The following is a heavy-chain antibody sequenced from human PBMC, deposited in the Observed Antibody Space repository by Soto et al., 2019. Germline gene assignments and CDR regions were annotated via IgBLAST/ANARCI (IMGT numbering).Heavy chain of an antibody. CDR3: ARIYCSTTSCYYDY. D-gene: IGHD2-2*01. Sequence: TFSSYWMSWVRQAPGKGLEWVANINQGGSQKYYVDSVKGRFTISRDNAKNSLYLQMNSLRAEDTAVYYCARIYCSTTSCYYDYWGQGTLVPVSS. V-gene: IGHV3-7*01. CDR1: TFSSYW. J-gene: IGHJ4*02. CDR2: INQGGSQK.